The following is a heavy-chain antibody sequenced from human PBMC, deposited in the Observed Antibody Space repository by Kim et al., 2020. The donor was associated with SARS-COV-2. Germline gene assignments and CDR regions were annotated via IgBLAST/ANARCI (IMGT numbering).Heavy chain of an antibody. CDR2: IYHSGST. CDR3: ARMDQTYYYDSSGLDY. D-gene: IGHD3-22*01. CDR1: GGSISSSNW. V-gene: IGHV4-4*02. Sequence: SETLSLTCAVSGGSISSSNWWWCVRQPPGKGLEWIGEIYHSGSTNYNPSLKSRVTISVDKSKNQFSLQLSSVTAADTAVYYCARMDQTYYYDSSGLDYWGQGTLVTVSS. J-gene: IGHJ4*02.